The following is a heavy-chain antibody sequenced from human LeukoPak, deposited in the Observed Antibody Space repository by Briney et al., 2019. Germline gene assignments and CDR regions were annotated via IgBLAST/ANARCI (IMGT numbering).Heavy chain of an antibody. CDR2: ISYDGSNK. CDR1: GFTFSTYA. Sequence: GGSLRLSCAASGFTFSTYAMHWVRQAPGKGLEWVAVISYDGSNKYYADSVKGRFTISRDNSKNTLYLQMNSLRGEDTGVYYCARDPVPATARHFDYWGQGTLVTVSS. D-gene: IGHD1-1*01. CDR3: ARDPVPATARHFDY. V-gene: IGHV3-30-3*01. J-gene: IGHJ4*02.